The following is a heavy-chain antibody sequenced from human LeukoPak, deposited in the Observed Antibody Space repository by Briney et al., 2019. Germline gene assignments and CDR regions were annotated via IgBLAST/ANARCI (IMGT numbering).Heavy chain of an antibody. D-gene: IGHD3-3*01. CDR2: IRNGGST. CDR1: GFTFDDYG. J-gene: IGHJ6*03. V-gene: IGHV3-20*04. CDR3: ARGPNPKTYYDFWSGSYYYYYMDV. Sequence: PGGSLRLSCAASGFTFDDYGMNWVRQAPGKGLEWVSGIRNGGSTGYADSVKGRFTISRDNAKNSLYLQMNSLRAEDTAVYYCARGPNPKTYYDFWSGSYYYYYMDVWGKGTTVTVSS.